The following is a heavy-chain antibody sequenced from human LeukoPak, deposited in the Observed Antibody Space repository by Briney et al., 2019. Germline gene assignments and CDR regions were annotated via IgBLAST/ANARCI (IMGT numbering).Heavy chain of an antibody. CDR1: GYTFTSYT. CDR3: ARFVSRLIVVVPAAINAFDI. V-gene: IGHV1-3*04. CDR2: INTGNGNT. D-gene: IGHD2-2*02. J-gene: IGHJ3*02. Sequence: ASVKVSCKASGYTFTSYTMHWVRQAPGQRLEWMGWINTGNGNTKYSQEFQGRVTMTRDTSISTAYMELSRLRSDDTAVYYCARFVSRLIVVVPAAINAFDIWGQGTMVTVSS.